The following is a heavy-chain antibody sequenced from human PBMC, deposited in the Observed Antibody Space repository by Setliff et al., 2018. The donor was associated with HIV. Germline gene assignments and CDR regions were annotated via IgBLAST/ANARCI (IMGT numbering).Heavy chain of an antibody. CDR2: IWYDGSNK. V-gene: IGHV3-33*06. CDR1: GFTFSSYG. J-gene: IGHJ6*02. Sequence: GGSLRLSCAASGFTFSSYGMHWVRQAPGKGLEWVAVIWYDGSNKYYADSVKGRFTISRDNSKNMMYLQMNSLRAEDTTGYYRAKSAVLPHPPHDYYYSGKDVWGYGTRFT. CDR3: AKSAVLPHPPHDYYYSGKDV. D-gene: IGHD1-26*01.